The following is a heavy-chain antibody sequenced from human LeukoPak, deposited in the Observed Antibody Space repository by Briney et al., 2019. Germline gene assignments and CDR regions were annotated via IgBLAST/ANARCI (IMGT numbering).Heavy chain of an antibody. Sequence: GSVNASCKASGYTFTGYYMHWVRQAPGQGLEWMGWINPNSGDTNYAQKFQGRVTMTRDTSISTAYMELSRLRSDDTAVYYCANVGASITMVRGVTGEAFDIWGQGTMVTVSP. CDR3: ANVGASITMVRGVTGEAFDI. CDR1: GYTFTGYY. J-gene: IGHJ3*02. V-gene: IGHV1-2*02. D-gene: IGHD3-10*01. CDR2: INPNSGDT.